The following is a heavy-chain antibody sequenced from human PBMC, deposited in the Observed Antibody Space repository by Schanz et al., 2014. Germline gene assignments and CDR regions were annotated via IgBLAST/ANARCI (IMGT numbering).Heavy chain of an antibody. V-gene: IGHV3-7*01. CDR2: IKLDGSEK. CDR3: AKYGTGKGVSFEY. J-gene: IGHJ4*02. CDR1: GFTFSGYW. D-gene: IGHD1-26*01. Sequence: EVQLVESGGGLVQPEGSLRLSCAASGFTFSGYWMSWVRQAPGEGLVWVANIKLDGSEKYYVDSVKGRFTISRDNAKNSLYLQMNSLTAEDTAVYYCAKYGTGKGVSFEYWGQGTLVTVSS.